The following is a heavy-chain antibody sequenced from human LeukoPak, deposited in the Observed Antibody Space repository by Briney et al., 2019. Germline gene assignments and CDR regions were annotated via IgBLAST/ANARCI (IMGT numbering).Heavy chain of an antibody. Sequence: GGSLRLSCAASGFTFSSYAMSWVRQAPGKGLQWVSTIRATAGSTYYADSVKGRFTISRDNSKNTLYLQMSSLRAEDTAVYYCAKGGYTTYFDYWGQGYLVTVSS. CDR1: GFTFSSYA. J-gene: IGHJ4*02. CDR2: IRATAGST. V-gene: IGHV3-23*01. CDR3: AKGGYTTYFDY. D-gene: IGHD6-13*01.